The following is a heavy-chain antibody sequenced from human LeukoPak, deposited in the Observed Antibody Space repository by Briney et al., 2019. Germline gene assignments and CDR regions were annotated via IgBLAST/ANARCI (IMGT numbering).Heavy chain of an antibody. D-gene: IGHD2-8*02. CDR1: GFTFSSSA. V-gene: IGHV3-23*01. CDR2: ISGSGGII. Sequence: PGGSLRLSCAGSGFTFSSSAMNWVRQAPGKGLEWVSRISGSGGIIYYADSMKGRFTISRDNSKNTLYLQMNSLRAEDTAVYYCAKGDGNYWCPDYWGQGAVVTVSS. CDR3: AKGDGNYWCPDY. J-gene: IGHJ4*02.